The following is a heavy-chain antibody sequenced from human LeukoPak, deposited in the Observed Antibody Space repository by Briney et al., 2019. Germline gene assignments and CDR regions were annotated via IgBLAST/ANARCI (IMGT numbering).Heavy chain of an antibody. J-gene: IGHJ4*02. V-gene: IGHV4-34*01. D-gene: IGHD2-15*01. Sequence: SETLSLTCAVYGGSFSGYYGSWIRQPPGKGLEWIGEINHSGSTNYNPSLKSRVTISVDTSKDQFSLKLSSVTAADTAVYYCARNKYCSGGSCYAGRLDYWGQGTLVTVSS. CDR1: GGSFSGYY. CDR3: ARNKYCSGGSCYAGRLDY. CDR2: INHSGST.